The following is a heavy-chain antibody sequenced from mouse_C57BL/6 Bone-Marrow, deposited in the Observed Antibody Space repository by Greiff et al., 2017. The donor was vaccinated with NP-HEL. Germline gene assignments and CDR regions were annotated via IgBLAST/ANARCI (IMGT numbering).Heavy chain of an antibody. J-gene: IGHJ2*01. CDR3: ARLIYYFDY. V-gene: IGHV1-50*01. CDR1: GYTFTSYW. Sequence: QVQLQQPGAELVKPGASVKLSCKASGYTFTSYWMQWVKQRPGQGLEWIGEIDPSDSYTNYNQKFKGKATLTVDTSSSTAYMQLSSLTSEDSAVYYCARLIYYFDYWGQGTTPTVSS. CDR2: IDPSDSYT.